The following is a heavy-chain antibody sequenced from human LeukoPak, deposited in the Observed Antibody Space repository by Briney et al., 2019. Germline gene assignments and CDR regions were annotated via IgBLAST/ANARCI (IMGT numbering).Heavy chain of an antibody. CDR2: INPSGGST. V-gene: IGHV1-46*01. CDR3: ARGPQYDHSNSPYFDY. Sequence: ASVKVSCKASGYTFTSYYMHWVRQAPGQGLEWMGIINPSGGSTSYAQKFQGRVTMTRDTSISTAYMELSSLRSEDTAVYYCARGPQYDHSNSPYFDYWGQGTLVTVSS. D-gene: IGHD4-11*01. CDR1: GYTFTSYY. J-gene: IGHJ4*02.